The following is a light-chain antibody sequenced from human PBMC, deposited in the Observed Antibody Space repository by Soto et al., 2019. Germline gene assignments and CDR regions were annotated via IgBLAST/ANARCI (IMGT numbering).Light chain of an antibody. CDR3: QSYDSTLSGPV. Sequence: QSVLTQPPSVSGAPGQRVTISCTGSSSNFGAGYDVHWYQQLPGTAPKLPIYGNTNRPSGVPDRFSGSKSGTSASLAITGLQAEDEANFYCQSYDSTLSGPVFGGGTKLTVL. V-gene: IGLV1-40*01. CDR1: SSNFGAGYD. CDR2: GNT. J-gene: IGLJ2*01.